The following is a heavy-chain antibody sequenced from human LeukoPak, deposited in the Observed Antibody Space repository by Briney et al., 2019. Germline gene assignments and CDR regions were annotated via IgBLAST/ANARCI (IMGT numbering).Heavy chain of an antibody. J-gene: IGHJ4*02. Sequence: GGSLRLSCTASGLSVSHNYMNWVRQAPGKGLEWVALIYSGGNTHYADSVKGRFTISRDNSRNTLYLQMSSLRVEDTAVYYCTRDTPGIAASVSGGWGQGTPVTVSS. V-gene: IGHV3-53*01. D-gene: IGHD6-13*01. CDR3: TRDTPGIAASVSGG. CDR1: GLSVSHNY. CDR2: IYSGGNT.